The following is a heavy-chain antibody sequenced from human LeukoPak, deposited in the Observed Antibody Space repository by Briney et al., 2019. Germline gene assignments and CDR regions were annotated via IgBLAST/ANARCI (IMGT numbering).Heavy chain of an antibody. CDR1: GYTFTSYD. J-gene: IGHJ4*02. CDR3: AQTVPYCGGDCYFDY. CDR2: MNPNSGNT. V-gene: IGHV1-8*01. Sequence: ASVKVSCKASGYTFTSYDINWVRQATGQGLEWMGWMNPNSGNTGYAQKFQGRVTMTRNTSISTAYMELSSLRSEDTAVYYCAQTVPYCGGDCYFDYWGQGTLVTVSS. D-gene: IGHD2-21*02.